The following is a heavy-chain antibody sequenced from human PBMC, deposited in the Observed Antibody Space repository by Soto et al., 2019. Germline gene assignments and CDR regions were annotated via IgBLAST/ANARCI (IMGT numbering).Heavy chain of an antibody. CDR1: GASISPYY. CDR3: AREYYYGSASYRGMDF. J-gene: IGHJ6*02. Sequence: VPLTCTVSGASISPYYWTWIRQPPGKGLEWIGYIFSSGNTNYNPSLKSRVTISVDTSKYQFSLKLSSVTAADTAVYYCAREYYYGSASYRGMDFWGQGATVTVSS. V-gene: IGHV4-59*01. CDR2: IFSSGNT. D-gene: IGHD3-10*01.